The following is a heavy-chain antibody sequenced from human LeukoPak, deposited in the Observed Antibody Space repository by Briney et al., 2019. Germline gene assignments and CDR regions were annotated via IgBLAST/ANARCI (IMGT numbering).Heavy chain of an antibody. J-gene: IGHJ3*02. D-gene: IGHD3-16*02. CDR3: AKDIGEYIGLRVGELSIMGGAFDI. CDR1: GFTFDDYA. CDR2: ISWNSGSI. Sequence: GGSLRLSCAASGFTFDDYAMHWVRQAPGKGLEWVSGISWNSGSIGYADSVKGRFTISRDNAKNSLYLQMNSLRAEDTALYYCAKDIGEYIGLRVGELSIMGGAFDIWGQGTMVTVSS. V-gene: IGHV3-9*01.